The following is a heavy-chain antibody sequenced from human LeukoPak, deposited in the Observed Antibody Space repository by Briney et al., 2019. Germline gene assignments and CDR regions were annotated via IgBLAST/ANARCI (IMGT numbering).Heavy chain of an antibody. J-gene: IGHJ3*02. Sequence: PGGSLRLSCAASGFTFSRYWMHWVRQAPGKGLVWVSRINSDASITNYADSVKGRFTISRDNAKNTLYLQMNSLRAEDTAVYYCARYCSGGSCYSAYTFDIWGQGTMVTVSS. CDR2: INSDASIT. CDR1: GFTFSRYW. D-gene: IGHD2-15*01. CDR3: ARYCSGGSCYSAYTFDI. V-gene: IGHV3-74*01.